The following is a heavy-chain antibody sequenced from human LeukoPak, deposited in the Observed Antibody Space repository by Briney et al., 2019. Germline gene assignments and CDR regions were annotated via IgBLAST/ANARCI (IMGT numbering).Heavy chain of an antibody. CDR2: INPNSGGT. Sequence: GASVKVSCKASGYTFTGYYLHWVRQAPGQGLEWMGRINPNSGGTNYAQKFQGRVTMTRDTSISTAYMELSSLRSDDTAVFYCARGGEMATVPFDYWGQGTLVTVSS. CDR3: ARGGEMATVPFDY. V-gene: IGHV1-2*06. D-gene: IGHD5-24*01. CDR1: GYTFTGYY. J-gene: IGHJ4*02.